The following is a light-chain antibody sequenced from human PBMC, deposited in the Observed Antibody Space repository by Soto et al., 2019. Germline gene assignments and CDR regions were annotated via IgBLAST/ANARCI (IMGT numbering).Light chain of an antibody. Sequence: QSVLTQPASVSGSPGQSITISCTGTSSDVGSYNYVSWYQQHPDKAPKLMIYDVSDRPSGVSNRFSGSKSGNTASLTISGLQAEDEADYYCSSYTSSSTFPYVFGTGTKVTVL. V-gene: IGLV2-14*01. J-gene: IGLJ1*01. CDR2: DVS. CDR1: SSDVGSYNY. CDR3: SSYTSSSTFPYV.